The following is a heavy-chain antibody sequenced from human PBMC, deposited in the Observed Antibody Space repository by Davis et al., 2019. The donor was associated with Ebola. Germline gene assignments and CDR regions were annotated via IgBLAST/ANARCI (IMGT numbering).Heavy chain of an antibody. CDR2: MNPNSGNT. CDR3: ARGGILLSFAERERYYGMDV. Sequence: ASVKVSCKASGYTFTSYDINWVRQATGQGLEWMGWMNPNSGNTGYAQKFQGRVTMTRNTSIRTAYMELSSLRSEDTAVYYCARGGILLSFAERERYYGMDVWGQGTTVTVSS. D-gene: IGHD3-10*01. J-gene: IGHJ6*02. CDR1: GYTFTSYD. V-gene: IGHV1-8*01.